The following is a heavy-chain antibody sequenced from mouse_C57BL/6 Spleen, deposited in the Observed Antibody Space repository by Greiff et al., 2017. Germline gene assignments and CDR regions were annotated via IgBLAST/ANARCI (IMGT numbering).Heavy chain of an antibody. CDR2: IRNKANGYTT. CDR3: ARSHYDYGGASYYFDY. D-gene: IGHD2-4*01. CDR1: GFTFTDYY. V-gene: IGHV7-3*01. J-gene: IGHJ2*01. Sequence: EVQLVESGGGLVQPGGSLSLSCAASGFTFTDYYMSWVRQPPGTALEWLGFIRNKANGYTTEYSASVKGRFTISSDNSQSILYLQMNALRAEDSATYYCARSHYDYGGASYYFDYWGQGTTLTVSS.